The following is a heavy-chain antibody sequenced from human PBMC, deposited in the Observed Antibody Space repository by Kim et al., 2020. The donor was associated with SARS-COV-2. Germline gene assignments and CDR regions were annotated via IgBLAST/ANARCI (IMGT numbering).Heavy chain of an antibody. D-gene: IGHD2-15*01. V-gene: IGHV4-59*01. Sequence: SRVTISVDTSKNQFSLKLSSVTAADTAVYYCARARLYCSGGSCYFDAFDIWGQGTMVTVSS. J-gene: IGHJ3*02. CDR3: ARARLYCSGGSCYFDAFDI.